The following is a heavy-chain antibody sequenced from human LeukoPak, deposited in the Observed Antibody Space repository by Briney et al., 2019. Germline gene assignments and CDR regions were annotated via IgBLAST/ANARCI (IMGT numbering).Heavy chain of an antibody. CDR1: GFTFSSYA. J-gene: IGHJ4*02. CDR3: ARWRDGFDY. V-gene: IGHV3-30-3*01. Sequence: GGSLRLSCAASGFTFSSYAMHWVRQAPGKGLEWVAVISYDGSNKYYADSVKGRFTISRDNSKNTLYLQMNSLRAEDTAVYYCARWRDGFDYWGQGTLVTVSS. CDR2: ISYDGSNK. D-gene: IGHD3-3*01.